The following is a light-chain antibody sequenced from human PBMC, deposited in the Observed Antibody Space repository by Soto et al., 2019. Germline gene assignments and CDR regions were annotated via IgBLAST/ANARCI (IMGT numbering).Light chain of an antibody. CDR2: NVN. CDR1: SSDVGNYDY. CDR3: CSYASSATVV. J-gene: IGLJ2*01. V-gene: IGLV2-11*01. Sequence: QSALIQPPSVSGSPGQAVTISCTGTSSDVGNYDYVSWYQQYPGTVPKPMIYNVNTQPSGVPDRFSGSKSGNTASMTISGLQTEDEADYFSCSYASSATVVFGGGTKLTVL.